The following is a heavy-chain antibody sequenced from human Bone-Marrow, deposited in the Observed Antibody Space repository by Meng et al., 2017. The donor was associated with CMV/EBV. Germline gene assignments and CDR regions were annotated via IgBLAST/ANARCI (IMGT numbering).Heavy chain of an antibody. J-gene: IGHJ4*02. CDR3: ARVPSSGYYGSLGY. CDR2: ISPNSGGT. V-gene: IGHV1-2*02. CDR1: GYSFTTYG. D-gene: IGHD3-22*01. Sequence: ASVKVSCKASGYSFTTYGMNWVRQAPGQGLEWMGWISPNSGGTNYAQKFLGRVTMTRDTSISTAYMELSRLRSDDTAMYYCARVPSSGYYGSLGYWGQGTLVTVSS.